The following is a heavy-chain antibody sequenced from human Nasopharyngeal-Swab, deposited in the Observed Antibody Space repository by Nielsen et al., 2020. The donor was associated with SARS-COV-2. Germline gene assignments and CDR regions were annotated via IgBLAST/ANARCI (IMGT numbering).Heavy chain of an antibody. Sequence: ASVKVSCKASGYPFTSYDINWVRQATGQGLEWMGWMNPNSANTGCAQKFQGRVTMTRNTSISTAYMELSSLRSEDTAVYYCAKRGAGTTGDAFDLWGQGTMVTVSS. D-gene: IGHD1-14*01. V-gene: IGHV1-8*01. CDR2: MNPNSANT. CDR3: AKRGAGTTGDAFDL. CDR1: GYPFTSYD. J-gene: IGHJ3*01.